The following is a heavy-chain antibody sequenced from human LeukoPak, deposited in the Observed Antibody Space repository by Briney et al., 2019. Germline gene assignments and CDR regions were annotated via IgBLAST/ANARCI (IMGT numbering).Heavy chain of an antibody. J-gene: IGHJ4*02. CDR1: GGSVSSDSSY. Sequence: SETLSLTCTVSGGSVSSDSSYWSWIRQPPWKGLEWLGYIGYSGSTDYNPSLKSRVSISLGTSKNQVSLKLTSVTAADTAVYYCARGYRNNWRFDSWGQGTLVTVSS. D-gene: IGHD6-13*01. V-gene: IGHV4-61*01. CDR3: ARGYRNNWRFDS. CDR2: IGYSGST.